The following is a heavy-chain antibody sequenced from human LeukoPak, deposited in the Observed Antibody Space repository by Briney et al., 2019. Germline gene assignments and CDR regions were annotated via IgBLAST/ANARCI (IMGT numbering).Heavy chain of an antibody. CDR3: ARDRGGYQLHRDDAFDI. Sequence: PGGSLRLSCAASGFTFSSYWMSWVRQAPGKGLEWVANIKQDGSEKYYVDSVKGRFTISRDNAKNSLYLQMNSLRAEDTAVYYCARDRGGYQLHRDDAFDIWGQGTMVTVSS. CDR1: GFTFSSYW. J-gene: IGHJ3*02. CDR2: IKQDGSEK. D-gene: IGHD2-2*01. V-gene: IGHV3-7*01.